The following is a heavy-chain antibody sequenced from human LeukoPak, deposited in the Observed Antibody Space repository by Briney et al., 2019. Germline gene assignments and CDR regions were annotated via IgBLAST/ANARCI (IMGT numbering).Heavy chain of an antibody. CDR3: ARDYCTRGGDCYKEDLFDP. CDR2: ISPYDGDT. J-gene: IGHJ5*02. D-gene: IGHD2-21*02. Sequence: ASVKVSCKASGYTFAIYGISWVRQAPGQGLEWMAWISPYDGDTNYAQNFEGRVTMTSETSTSTAYMEVRSLRSDDTAIYFCARDYCTRGGDCYKEDLFDPWGQGTLVTVSS. CDR1: GYTFAIYG. V-gene: IGHV1-18*01.